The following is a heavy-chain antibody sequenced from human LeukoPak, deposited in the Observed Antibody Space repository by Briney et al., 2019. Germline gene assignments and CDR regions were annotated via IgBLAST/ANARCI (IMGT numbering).Heavy chain of an antibody. CDR1: GGSISSSSYY. V-gene: IGHV4-39*01. D-gene: IGHD3-22*01. J-gene: IGHJ4*02. Sequence: SETLSLTCTVSGGSISSSSYYWGWIRQPPGKGLEWIASIYYSGITYYSPSLKSRDTISVDTSKNQFSLKLSSVTAADTAVYYCARQPIVVVIAPFDYWGKGTLVTVSS. CDR3: ARQPIVVVIAPFDY. CDR2: IYYSGIT.